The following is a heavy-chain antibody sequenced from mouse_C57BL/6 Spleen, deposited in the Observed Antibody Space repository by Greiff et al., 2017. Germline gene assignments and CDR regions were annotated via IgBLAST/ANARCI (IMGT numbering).Heavy chain of an antibody. V-gene: IGHV8-12*01. Sequence: QVTLKVSGPGLLQSSQTLSLTCSFSGFSLSTSGMGVSWIRQPSGKGLEWLAHIYWDDDKRYNPSLKSRLTISKDTSRNQVFLKITSVDTADTATYYCARSALEVTFDYWGQGTTLTVSS. J-gene: IGHJ2*01. CDR1: GFSLSTSGMG. CDR3: ARSALEVTFDY. D-gene: IGHD2-3*01. CDR2: IYWDDDK.